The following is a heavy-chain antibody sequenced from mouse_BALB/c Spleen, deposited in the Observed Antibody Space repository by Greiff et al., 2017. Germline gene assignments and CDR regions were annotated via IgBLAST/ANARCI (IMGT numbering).Heavy chain of an antibody. CDR3: ARERYGYDDAWFAY. J-gene: IGHJ3*01. V-gene: IGHV5-6-3*01. CDR1: GFTFSSYG. CDR2: INSNGGST. D-gene: IGHD2-2*01. Sequence: DVMLVESGGGLVQPGGSLKLSCAASGFTFSSYGMSWVRQTPDKRLELVATINSNGGSTYYPDSVKGRFTISRDNAKNTLYLQMSSLKSEDTAMYYCARERYGYDDAWFAYWGQGTLVTVSA.